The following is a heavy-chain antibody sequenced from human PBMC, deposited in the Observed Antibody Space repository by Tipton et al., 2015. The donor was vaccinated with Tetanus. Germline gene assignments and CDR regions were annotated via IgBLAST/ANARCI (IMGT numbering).Heavy chain of an antibody. J-gene: IGHJ5*02. Sequence: QVQLVQSGAEVKKPGASVKVSCKAAGYTFNRYGITWVRQVPGQGPEWMGWISPYNGNTKYAERFQGRITMTTDTSTSTAYMELRSLRSDDTAVFYCARDYFGSGSTYYFDTWGQGTLVTVSS. V-gene: IGHV1-18*01. CDR1: GYTFNRYG. D-gene: IGHD3-10*01. CDR2: ISPYNGNT. CDR3: ARDYFGSGSTYYFDT.